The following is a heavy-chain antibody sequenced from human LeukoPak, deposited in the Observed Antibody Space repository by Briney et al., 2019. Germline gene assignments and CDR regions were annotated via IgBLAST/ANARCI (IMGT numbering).Heavy chain of an antibody. CDR1: GGTFSSYA. D-gene: IGHD6-19*01. J-gene: IGHJ4*02. V-gene: IGHV1-69*13. CDR3: ARGRPYSSGWYSLDY. Sequence: SVKVSCKASGGTFSSYAISWVRQAPGQGLEWMGGVIPIFGTANYAQKFQGRVTITADESTSTAYMELSSLRSEDTAVYYCARGRPYSSGWYSLDYWGQGTLVTVSS. CDR2: VIPIFGTA.